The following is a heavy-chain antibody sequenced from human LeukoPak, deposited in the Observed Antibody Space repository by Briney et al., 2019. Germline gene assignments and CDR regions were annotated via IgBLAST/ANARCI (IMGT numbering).Heavy chain of an antibody. J-gene: IGHJ3*02. V-gene: IGHV1-69*13. Sequence: GASVKVSCKVSGYTLTELSMHWVRQAPGQGLEWMGGILPIFGTTNYAQKFQARVTITADESTSTAYMEMSSLRSEDTAVYYCGRVSCGGNCYSLIGTFDIWGQGTMVTVSS. CDR1: GYTLTELS. CDR3: GRVSCGGNCYSLIGTFDI. D-gene: IGHD2-15*01. CDR2: ILPIFGTT.